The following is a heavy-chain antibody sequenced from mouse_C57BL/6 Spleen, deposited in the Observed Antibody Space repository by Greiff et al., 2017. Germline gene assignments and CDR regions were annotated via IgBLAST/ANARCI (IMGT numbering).Heavy chain of an antibody. CDR3: VRAITTVPYYYAMDY. CDR1: GFSFNTYA. J-gene: IGHJ4*01. V-gene: IGHV10-1*01. D-gene: IGHD1-1*01. CDR2: IRSKSNNYAT. Sequence: DVKLVESGGGLVQPKGSLKLSCAASGFSFNTYAMNWVRQAPGKGLEWVARIRSKSNNYATYYADSVKDRFTISRDDSESMLYLQMNNLKTEDTAMYYCVRAITTVPYYYAMDYWGQGTSVTVSS.